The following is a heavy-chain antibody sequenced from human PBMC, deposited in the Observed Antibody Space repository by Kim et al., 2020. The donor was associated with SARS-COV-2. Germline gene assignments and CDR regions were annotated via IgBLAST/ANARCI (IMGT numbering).Heavy chain of an antibody. D-gene: IGHD2-2*01. CDR1: GGTFSSYA. Sequence: SVKVSCKASGGTFSSYAISWVRQAPGQGLEWMGGIIPIFGTANYAQKFQGRVTITADESTSTAYMELSSLRSEDTAVYYCARGESDQLPDPLDYWGQGTLVTVSS. V-gene: IGHV1-69*13. J-gene: IGHJ4*02. CDR3: ARGESDQLPDPLDY. CDR2: IIPIFGTA.